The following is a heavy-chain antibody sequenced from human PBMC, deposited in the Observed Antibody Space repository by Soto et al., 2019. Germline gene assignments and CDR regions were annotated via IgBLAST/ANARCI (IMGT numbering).Heavy chain of an antibody. V-gene: IGHV4-59*01. J-gene: IGHJ5*02. Sequence: SETLSLTCTLSGDSISSYYSTWIRQPPGKKLKWIGYIYYSGSTNYNPSLKSRVTISVDTSKNQFSLKLSSVTAADTSVYYCARVNYYGSGNNWFDPWGQGTLVTVS. CDR2: IYYSGST. CDR3: ARVNYYGSGNNWFDP. CDR1: GDSISSYY. D-gene: IGHD3-10*01.